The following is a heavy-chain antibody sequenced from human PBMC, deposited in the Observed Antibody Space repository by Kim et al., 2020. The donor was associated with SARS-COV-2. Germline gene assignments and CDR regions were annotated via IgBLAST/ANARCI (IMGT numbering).Heavy chain of an antibody. CDR3: ARDTREGFFDF. V-gene: IGHV3-7*01. CDR1: GFTFSSYW. CDR2: IKDDGSDK. Sequence: GGSLRLSCAASGFTFSSYWMSWVRQAPGEGLEWVSNIKDDGSDKFYVDSVKGRFIISRDNAKNSLYLQMNSLRAEDTAIYYCARDTREGFFDFWGEGTLVTVSS. D-gene: IGHD2-15*01. J-gene: IGHJ4*02.